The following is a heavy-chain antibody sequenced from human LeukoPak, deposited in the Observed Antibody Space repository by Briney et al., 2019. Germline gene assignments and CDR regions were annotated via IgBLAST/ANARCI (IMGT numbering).Heavy chain of an antibody. Sequence: SQTLSLTCTVSGGSISSGGYYWSWIRQPPGKGLEWIGYIYHSGSTYYNPSLKSRVTISVDRSKNQFSLKLSSVTAADTAVYYCARDPTGIGYSRSSSAFDIWGQGTMVTVSS. V-gene: IGHV4-30-2*01. D-gene: IGHD6-13*01. CDR3: ARDPTGIGYSRSSSAFDI. CDR2: IYHSGST. CDR1: GGSISSGGYY. J-gene: IGHJ3*02.